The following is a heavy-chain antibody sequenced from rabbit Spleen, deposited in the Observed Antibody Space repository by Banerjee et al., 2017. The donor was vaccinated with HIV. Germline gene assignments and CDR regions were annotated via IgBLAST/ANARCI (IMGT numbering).Heavy chain of an antibody. Sequence: QEQLEESGGDLVKPEGSLTLTCKASGLDFSGDSYDSYMCWVRQAPGKGLEWIACIDIGSSGFTYFATWATGRFTISKTSSTTVTLQVTSLTAADTATYFCARDTATSFSSYGMDLWGPGTLVTVS. J-gene: IGHJ6*01. CDR2: IDIGSSGFT. CDR3: ARDTATSFSSYGMDL. D-gene: IGHD1-1*01. V-gene: IGHV1S45*01. CDR1: GLDFSGDSY.